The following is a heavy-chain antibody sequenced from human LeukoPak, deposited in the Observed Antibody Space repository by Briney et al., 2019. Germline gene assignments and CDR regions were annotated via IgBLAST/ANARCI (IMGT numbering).Heavy chain of an antibody. CDR3: ARQGFYYGSGSQSDY. D-gene: IGHD3-10*01. V-gene: IGHV5-51*01. J-gene: IGHJ4*02. Sequence: GESLKISCKGSGYSFNSYWIGWVRQMPGKGLKWMGTIYPGDSDTRYSPSFQGQVTISADKSITTAYLQWNSLKASDTAMYYCARQGFYYGSGSQSDYWGQGTLVTVSS. CDR2: IYPGDSDT. CDR1: GYSFNSYW.